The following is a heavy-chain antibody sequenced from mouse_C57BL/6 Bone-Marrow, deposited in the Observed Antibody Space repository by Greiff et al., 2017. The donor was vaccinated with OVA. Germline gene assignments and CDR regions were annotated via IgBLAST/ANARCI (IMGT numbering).Heavy chain of an antibody. J-gene: IGHJ3*01. V-gene: IGHV1-26*01. CDR1: GYTFTDYY. CDR3: ARVGGSNYVSWFAY. CDR2: INPNNGGT. Sequence: VQLQQSGPELVKPGASVKISCKASGYTFTDYYMNWVKQSHGKSLEWIGDINPNNGGTSYNQKFKGKATLTVDKSSSTAYMELRSLTSEDSAVYYCARVGGSNYVSWFAYWGQGTLVTVSA. D-gene: IGHD2-5*01.